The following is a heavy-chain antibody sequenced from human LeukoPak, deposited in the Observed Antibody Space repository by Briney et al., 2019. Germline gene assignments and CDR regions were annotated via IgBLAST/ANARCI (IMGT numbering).Heavy chain of an antibody. CDR3: ARDRRDYDILTGYYRFVAFDY. D-gene: IGHD3-9*01. Sequence: ASVKVSCKASGYTFTSYGISWVRQAPGQGLEWMGWISAYNGNTNYAQKLQGRVTMTTDTSTSTAYTELRSLRSDDTAVYYCARDRRDYDILTGYYRFVAFDYWGQGTLVTVSS. J-gene: IGHJ4*02. V-gene: IGHV1-18*04. CDR1: GYTFTSYG. CDR2: ISAYNGNT.